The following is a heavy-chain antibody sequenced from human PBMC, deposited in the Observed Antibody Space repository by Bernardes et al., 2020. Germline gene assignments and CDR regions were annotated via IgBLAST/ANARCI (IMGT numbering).Heavy chain of an antibody. Sequence: SEPLYLTCTVSGGSISSSSYYWGWIRQPPGKGLEWIGIIYYSGSTYYSPSLKSRVTISVDTSKNQFSLKLTSVTAADTAVYYCARSGGNSGWFDPWGQGTLVTVSS. V-gene: IGHV4-39*01. D-gene: IGHD2-21*01. J-gene: IGHJ5*02. CDR2: IYYSGST. CDR1: GGSISSSSYY. CDR3: ARSGGNSGWFDP.